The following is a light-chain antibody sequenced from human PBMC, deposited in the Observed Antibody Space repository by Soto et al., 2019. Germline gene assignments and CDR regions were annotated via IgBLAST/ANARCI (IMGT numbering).Light chain of an antibody. CDR1: QSVNTN. V-gene: IGKV3-15*01. Sequence: EVVLTQSPATLSVSPGEGVTLSCRATQSVNTNVAWYQQKPGQAPRLLIYGASTRTTGIPVRFSGSGAGSEFNLTLRPLQPQDFAVYYCQQYNNWRPHTFGQGTRLEIK. CDR2: GAS. J-gene: IGKJ5*01. CDR3: QQYNNWRPHT.